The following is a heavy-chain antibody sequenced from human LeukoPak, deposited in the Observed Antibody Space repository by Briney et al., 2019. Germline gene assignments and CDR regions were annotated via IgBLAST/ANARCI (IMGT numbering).Heavy chain of an antibody. D-gene: IGHD2-15*01. V-gene: IGHV3-64D*09. CDR3: VKDLWGLLCFCIGGMCPITNFQY. J-gene: IGHJ4*02. Sequence: QPGGSLRLSCSASGFTFSSFAMHWVRQAPGKGLEYVSAISSNGGGTHYADSVKGRFTIYRDNSCNPLSLQMSSLTAADTAVYHCVKDLWGLLCFCIGGMCPITNFQYLGQGTLFTVSS. CDR2: ISSNGGGT. CDR1: GFTFSSFA.